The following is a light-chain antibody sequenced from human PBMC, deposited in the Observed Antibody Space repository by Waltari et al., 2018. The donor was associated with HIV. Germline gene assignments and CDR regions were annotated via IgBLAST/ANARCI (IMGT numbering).Light chain of an antibody. J-gene: IGKJ3*01. CDR1: QSISTY. V-gene: IGKV1-39*01. CDR3: LQSYTSPLT. CDR2: AAS. Sequence: DIQMTQSPSSLSASVGDRVTIACRASQSISTYLNWYQLKPGKVPKLLISAASTLQSGVPSRVSGSGSGTDFTLTLSSLQPEDFATYYCLQSYTSPLTFGPGTKVEIK.